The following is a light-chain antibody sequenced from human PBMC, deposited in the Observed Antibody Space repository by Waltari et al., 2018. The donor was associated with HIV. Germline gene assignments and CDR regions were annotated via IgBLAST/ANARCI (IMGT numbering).Light chain of an antibody. CDR3: ESYGRSLNASVV. CDR1: SSNIGADYD. V-gene: IGLV1-40*01. CDR2: GKK. J-gene: IGLJ2*01. Sequence: QSVLTQPPSVSGAPGQRVTISCTGGSSNIGADYDVHWYQQIPGIPPKLRIAGKKNRPSGVPERCSASKAGDSGSRAITGLQGEDEADYFCESYGRSLNASVVFGGGTKLTVL.